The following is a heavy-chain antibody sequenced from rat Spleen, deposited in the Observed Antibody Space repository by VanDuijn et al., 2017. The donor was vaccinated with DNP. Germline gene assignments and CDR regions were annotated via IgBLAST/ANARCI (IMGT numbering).Heavy chain of an antibody. J-gene: IGHJ1*01. Sequence: EVQFQESGPGLVKSSQSLSLTCSVTGYSITSNYWAWIRKFPGNKMEWMGYINYSGATAYNPSLRSRISITRDTSKNQFFLQLNSVTTEDTATYYCARCLYSGGYIYSWYFDFWGPGTMVTVSS. CDR1: GYSITSNY. CDR3: ARCLYSGGYIYSWYFDF. CDR2: INYSGAT. D-gene: IGHD1-11*01. V-gene: IGHV3-1*01.